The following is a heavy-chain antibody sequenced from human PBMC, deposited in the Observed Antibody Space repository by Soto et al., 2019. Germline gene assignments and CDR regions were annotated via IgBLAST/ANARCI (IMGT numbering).Heavy chain of an antibody. CDR3: ARVGYSSSSVDY. J-gene: IGHJ4*02. CDR2: IYYSGST. CDR1: GGSISSGGYY. D-gene: IGHD6-6*01. Sequence: QVQLQESGPGLVKPSQTLSLTCTVSGGSISSGGYYWSWIRQHPGQGLVWIGYIYYSGSTYYNPSLKSRLTISVDTAKNQFSLKLSSVTAADTAVYYCARVGYSSSSVDYWGQGTLVTVSS. V-gene: IGHV4-31*03.